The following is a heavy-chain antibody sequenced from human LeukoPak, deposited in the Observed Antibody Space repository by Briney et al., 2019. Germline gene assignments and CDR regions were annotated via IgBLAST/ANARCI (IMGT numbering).Heavy chain of an antibody. CDR1: GFTFSSYG. Sequence: GRSLRLSCAASGFTFSSYGVHWVRQAPGKGLEWVAVIWYDGSNKYYADSVKGRFTISRDNSKNTLYLQMNSLRAEDTAIYYCAKDRTVGASYWYFDLWGRGTLVTVSS. J-gene: IGHJ2*01. D-gene: IGHD1-26*01. CDR3: AKDRTVGASYWYFDL. CDR2: IWYDGSNK. V-gene: IGHV3-33*06.